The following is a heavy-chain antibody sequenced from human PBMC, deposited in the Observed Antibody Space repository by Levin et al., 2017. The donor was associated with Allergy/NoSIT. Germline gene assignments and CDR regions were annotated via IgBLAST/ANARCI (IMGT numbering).Heavy chain of an antibody. V-gene: IGHV3-33*01. J-gene: IGHJ4*02. D-gene: IGHD3-22*01. CDR1: GFIFSSYG. CDR3: ARDERTYSYDSSGYYQSL. Sequence: PGGSLRLSCAASGFIFSSYGMHWVRQAPGKGLEWVAVIWYDGSNKYYADSVKGRFTISRDNSKNTLYLQMNSLRAEDTAVYYCARDERTYSYDSSGYYQSLWGQGTLVTVSS. CDR2: IWYDGSNK.